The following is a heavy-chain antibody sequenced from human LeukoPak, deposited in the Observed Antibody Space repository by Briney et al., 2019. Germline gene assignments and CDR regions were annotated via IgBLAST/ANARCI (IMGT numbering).Heavy chain of an antibody. D-gene: IGHD1-20*01. J-gene: IGHJ3*02. Sequence: PSQTLSLTCTVSGGSMSGDTYYWNWIRQPAGKGLEWIGRIYITGDTKYSPSLKSRVVISIDTSKNQFSLELSSVTAADTAVYYCASITGTLGRDAFDIWGQGTMVTVSS. CDR3: ASITGTLGRDAFDI. V-gene: IGHV4-61*02. CDR1: GGSMSGDTYY. CDR2: IYITGDT.